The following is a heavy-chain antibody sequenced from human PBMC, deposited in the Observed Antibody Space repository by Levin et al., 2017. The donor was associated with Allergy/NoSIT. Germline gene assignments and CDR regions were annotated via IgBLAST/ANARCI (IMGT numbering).Heavy chain of an antibody. Sequence: SETLSLTCTVSGGSISSSSYYWGWIRQPPGKGLEWIGNMYYSGTTYYNPSLKSRVTISVDTSKNQFSLKLSSVTAADTAVYYCARATSGGAFDIWGQGTMVTVSS. D-gene: IGHD3-10*01. CDR3: ARATSGGAFDI. CDR2: MYYSGTT. V-gene: IGHV4-39*01. CDR1: GGSISSSSYY. J-gene: IGHJ3*02.